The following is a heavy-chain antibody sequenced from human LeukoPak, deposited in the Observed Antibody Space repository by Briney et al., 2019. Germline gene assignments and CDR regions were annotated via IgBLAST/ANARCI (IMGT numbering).Heavy chain of an antibody. CDR2: ISGSGGST. D-gene: IGHD6-19*01. Sequence: GGSLRLSCAASGFTFSSYWMSWVRQAPGKGLEWVSVISGSGGSTYYADSVKGRFTISRDNSKNTLYLQMNSLRAEDTAVYYCANVAVAKQRAFDIWGQGTMVTVSS. CDR1: GFTFSSYW. J-gene: IGHJ3*02. V-gene: IGHV3-23*01. CDR3: ANVAVAKQRAFDI.